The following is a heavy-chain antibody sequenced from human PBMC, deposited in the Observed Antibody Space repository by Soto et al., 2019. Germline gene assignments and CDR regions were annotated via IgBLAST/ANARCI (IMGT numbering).Heavy chain of an antibody. CDR1: GYIFTGYY. J-gene: IGHJ4*02. V-gene: IGHV1-2*02. D-gene: IGHD3-10*01. CDR2: INPNSGDT. CDR3: AREINHGSGLAQADC. Sequence: ASVKVSCKASGYIFTGYYMHWVRQAPGQGLEWMGWINPNSGDTKYAQKFQGRVTMTRDTSTRTAYMEVSRLTSDDTALYYCAREINHGSGLAQADCWGQGTLVTVSS.